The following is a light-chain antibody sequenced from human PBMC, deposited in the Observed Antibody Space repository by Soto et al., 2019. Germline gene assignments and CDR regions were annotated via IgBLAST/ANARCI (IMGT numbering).Light chain of an antibody. Sequence: EIVLTQSPGTLSLSPGERATLSCRISQSVSSYLAWYQQKPGQAPRLLIYGASNRATGIPARFSGSGSGTDFTLTISSLEPEDFAVYYCQQRSKWPPYTFGQGIKLEIK. CDR3: QQRSKWPPYT. CDR1: QSVSSY. V-gene: IGKV3-11*01. CDR2: GAS. J-gene: IGKJ2*01.